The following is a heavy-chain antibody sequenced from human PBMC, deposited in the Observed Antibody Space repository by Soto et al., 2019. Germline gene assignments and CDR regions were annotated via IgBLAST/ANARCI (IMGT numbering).Heavy chain of an antibody. CDR2: ISGSGGST. D-gene: IGHD6-19*01. CDR1: GFTFSSYA. CDR3: AKDYGSGWSNWFDP. Sequence: GGSLRLCCAASGFTFSSYAMSWVRQAPGKGLEWVSAISGSGGSTYYADSVKGRFTISRDNSKNTLYLQMNSLRAEDTAVYYCAKDYGSGWSNWFDPWRQGTLVTVSS. V-gene: IGHV3-23*01. J-gene: IGHJ5*02.